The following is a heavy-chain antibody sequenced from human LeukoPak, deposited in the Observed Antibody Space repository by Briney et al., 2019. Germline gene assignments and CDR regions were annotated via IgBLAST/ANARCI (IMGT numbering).Heavy chain of an antibody. Sequence: PGGSLRLSCVASGFTFPTYAMMWVRQAPGKGLEWVSSIRVSDGARFYADSVKGRSTISRDNSQNTMYLQMNGLRAEDTAVYYCATWPGAWYGEDYWGQGTLVTVSS. D-gene: IGHD3-10*01. CDR3: ATWPGAWYGEDY. J-gene: IGHJ4*02. V-gene: IGHV3-23*01. CDR1: GFTFPTYA. CDR2: IRVSDGAR.